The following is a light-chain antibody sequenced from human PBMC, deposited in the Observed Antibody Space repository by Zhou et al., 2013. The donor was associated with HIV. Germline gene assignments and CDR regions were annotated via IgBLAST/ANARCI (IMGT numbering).Light chain of an antibody. J-gene: IGLJ1*01. CDR2: DNH. V-gene: IGLV1-51*01. Sequence: QSALTQPASVSGSPGQTVTIPCSGSSSNVGNNYVSWYQQLPGTAPTLLIYDNHMRPSGIPDRFSGSKSGTSATLGITGLQTGDEADYYCGTWDGSLNTFVFGTGTTLTVL. CDR3: GTWDGSLNTFV. CDR1: SSNVGNNY.